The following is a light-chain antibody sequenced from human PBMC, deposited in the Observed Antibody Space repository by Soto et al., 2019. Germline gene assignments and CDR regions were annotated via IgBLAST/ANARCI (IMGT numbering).Light chain of an antibody. V-gene: IGKV3-20*01. CDR2: GAS. CDR1: QTVSSY. CDR3: QQYGTSPIT. J-gene: IGKJ5*01. Sequence: ENVLTQSPGTLSLSPGERATLSCRASQTVSSYLTWYQQRPGQAPRLLISGASRRATGIPDRFSGSGSGTDVTRTISRLEPEDFALYYCQQYGTSPITFGQGTRLEIK.